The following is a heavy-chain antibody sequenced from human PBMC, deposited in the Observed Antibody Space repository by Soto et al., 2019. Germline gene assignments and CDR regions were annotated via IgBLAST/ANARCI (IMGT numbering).Heavy chain of an antibody. CDR2: IYPDDSDT. D-gene: IGHD6-13*01. CDR3: ARLQAAAGDNDLTFDY. J-gene: IGHJ4*02. V-gene: IGHV5-51*01. CDR1: GYTFTKYW. Sequence: GESLKISCRASGYTFTKYWVGWVRQMPGKGLEWMGIIYPDDSDTNYSPSFQGHVTISADKSISTAYLQWSSLKASDTAMYYCARLQAAAGDNDLTFDYWGQGTLVTVSS.